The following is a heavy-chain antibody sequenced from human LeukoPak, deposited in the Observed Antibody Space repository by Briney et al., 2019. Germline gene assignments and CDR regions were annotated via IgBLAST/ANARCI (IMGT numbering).Heavy chain of an antibody. V-gene: IGHV3-11*01. J-gene: IGHJ3*02. D-gene: IGHD4-17*01. CDR2: ISSSGSTI. CDR1: GFTFSDYY. Sequence: GGSLRLSCVASGFTFSDYYMSWIRQAPGKGLEWVSYISSSGSTIYYADSVKGRFTISRDNAKNSLYLQMNSLRAEDTAVYYCARVPTVTSTHDAFDIWGQGTMVTVSS. CDR3: ARVPTVTSTHDAFDI.